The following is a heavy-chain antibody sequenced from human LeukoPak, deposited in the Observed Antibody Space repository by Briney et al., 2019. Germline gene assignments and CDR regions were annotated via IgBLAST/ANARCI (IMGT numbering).Heavy chain of an antibody. CDR1: GXTFSSYE. J-gene: IGHJ4*02. Sequence: GGSLRLSCAASGXTFSSYEVNWVRQAPGKGREWVSYISSSGSTIYYADSVKGRFTISRDNAKNSLYLQMDSLRAEDTAVYYCAREGSSGWSVPYYFDYWGQGTLLTVSS. CDR2: ISSSGSTI. CDR3: AREGSSGWSVPYYFDY. V-gene: IGHV3-48*03. D-gene: IGHD6-19*01.